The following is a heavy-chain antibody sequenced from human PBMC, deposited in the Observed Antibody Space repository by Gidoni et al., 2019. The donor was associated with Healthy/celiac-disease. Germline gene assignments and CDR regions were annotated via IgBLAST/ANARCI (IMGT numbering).Heavy chain of an antibody. J-gene: IGHJ4*02. D-gene: IGHD1-26*01. CDR3: ARVVLEWEPRGGYFDY. V-gene: IGHV3-21*01. Sequence: EVQLVESGGGLVKPGGSLRLSCAASGFTFSRYSMNWVRQAPGKGLEWVSSSSSSSSYIYYADSVKGRFTISRDNAKNSLYLQMNSLRAEDTAVYYCARVVLEWEPRGGYFDYWGQGTLVTVSS. CDR2: SSSSSSYI. CDR1: GFTFSRYS.